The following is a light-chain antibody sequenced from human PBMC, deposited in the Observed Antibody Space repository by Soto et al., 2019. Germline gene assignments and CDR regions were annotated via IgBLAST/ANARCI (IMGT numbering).Light chain of an antibody. CDR1: QGISNY. Sequence: DIQMTHAPSSLSASVGDRVTIACRATQGISNYLAWYQQKTGKVPKLLVYAASTWQSGVPSRFSGSGSGTDFNLTISSLQPEDVATYYCQRYISAPFTFGPGTNVDI. J-gene: IGKJ3*01. V-gene: IGKV1-27*01. CDR2: AAS. CDR3: QRYISAPFT.